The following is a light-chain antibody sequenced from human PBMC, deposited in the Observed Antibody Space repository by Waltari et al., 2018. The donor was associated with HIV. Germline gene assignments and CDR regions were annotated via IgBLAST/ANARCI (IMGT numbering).Light chain of an antibody. J-gene: IGLJ3*02. CDR1: SLRTYS. CDR2: ARN. Sequence: SSELTQDPTVSVALGQTVRITCQGASLRTYSASCYQQKPGQAPTRVIYARNNRPSVIRDRVAASSSGHTASLTITGAQAEDEADYYCNSRDSSSSHNWVFGGGTRLTVL. V-gene: IGLV3-19*01. CDR3: NSRDSSSSHNWV.